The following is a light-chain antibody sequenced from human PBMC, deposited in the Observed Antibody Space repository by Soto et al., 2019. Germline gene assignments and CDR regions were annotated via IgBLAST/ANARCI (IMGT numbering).Light chain of an antibody. V-gene: IGKV1-39*01. CDR1: QTISTY. Sequence: DIQMTQSPSSLSASVGDRVTITCRASQTISTYLNRYQQKPGKAPKLLIYAASSLQSGVPSGFSGSGSGTDFTLIISSLQPEDFATYYCQQSYSTPYTFGQGTKVDIK. J-gene: IGKJ2*01. CDR3: QQSYSTPYT. CDR2: AAS.